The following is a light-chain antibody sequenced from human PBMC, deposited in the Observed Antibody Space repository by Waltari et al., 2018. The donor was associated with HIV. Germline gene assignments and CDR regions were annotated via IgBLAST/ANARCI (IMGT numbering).Light chain of an antibody. Sequence: SYELTQPPSVSVSPGQTASITCSGDKLDDKYAYWYQQKPGQSPVLIIYQATKRPSGIPGRFACSNSGNTATLTISGTQAMDEADYYCQAWDTRNVVFGGGTKLTVL. CDR1: KLDDKY. CDR3: QAWDTRNVV. V-gene: IGLV3-1*01. J-gene: IGLJ2*01. CDR2: QAT.